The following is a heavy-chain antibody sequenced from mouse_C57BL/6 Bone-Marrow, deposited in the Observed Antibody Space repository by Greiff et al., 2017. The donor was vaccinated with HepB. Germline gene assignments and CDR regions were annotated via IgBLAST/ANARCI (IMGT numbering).Heavy chain of an antibody. J-gene: IGHJ3*01. CDR2: ISSGGSYT. CDR1: GFTFSSYG. CDR3: AGRGGYGSSCYAY. D-gene: IGHD1-1*01. V-gene: IGHV5-6*02. Sequence: EVKLMESGGDLVKPGGSLKLSCAASGFTFSSYGMSWVRQTPDKRLEWVATISSGGSYTYYPDSVKGRFPISRDNAKNTLYLQMSSLKSEDTAMYSCAGRGGYGSSCYAYWGQGTLVTVSA.